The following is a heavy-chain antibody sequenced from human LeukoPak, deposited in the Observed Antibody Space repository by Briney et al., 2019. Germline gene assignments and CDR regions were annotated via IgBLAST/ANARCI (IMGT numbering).Heavy chain of an antibody. J-gene: IGHJ4*02. V-gene: IGHV3-23*01. CDR3: AKSRGSGGYYTGDGY. Sequence: PGGSLRLSCAASGFTFSSYAMSWVRQAPGKGLEWVSAISGSGGSTYYADSVKGRFTISRDNSKNTLYLQMNSLRAEDTAVYYCAKSRGSGGYYTGDGYWGQGTLVTVSS. CDR1: GFTFSSYA. D-gene: IGHD3-10*01. CDR2: ISGSGGST.